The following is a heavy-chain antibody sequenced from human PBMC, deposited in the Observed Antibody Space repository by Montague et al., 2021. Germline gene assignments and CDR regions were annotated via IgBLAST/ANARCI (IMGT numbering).Heavy chain of an antibody. J-gene: IGHJ4*02. V-gene: IGHV4-34*01. CDR1: VDSFTDYY. CDR2: TNHRGTT. CDR3: VAIKWERQTRNYFEQ. D-gene: IGHD1-26*01. Sequence: SETLSLTCDIYVDSFTDYYWGWIRQTPGKGLERIGETNHRGTTTSNSSLKTRVSLSLDTSKSQLSLTLQSVTAADTAVYYCVAIKWERQTRNYFEQWGPGILVSVSS.